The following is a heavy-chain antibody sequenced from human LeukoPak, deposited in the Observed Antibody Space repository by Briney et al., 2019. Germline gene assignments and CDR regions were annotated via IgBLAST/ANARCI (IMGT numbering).Heavy chain of an antibody. CDR1: GGSISNGSYY. J-gene: IGHJ4*02. D-gene: IGHD3-3*01. CDR2: IYTSGST. CDR3: ARGLRSLDG. Sequence: SQTLSLTCTVSGGSISNGSYYWSWIRQPAGKELEWIGRIYTSGSTNYNPSLKSRVTISVDTSKNQFSLKLSSVTAADTAVYYCARGLRSLDGWGQGTLVTVSS. V-gene: IGHV4-61*02.